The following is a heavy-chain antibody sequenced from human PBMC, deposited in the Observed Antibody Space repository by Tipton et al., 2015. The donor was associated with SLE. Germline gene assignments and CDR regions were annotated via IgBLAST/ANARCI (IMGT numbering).Heavy chain of an antibody. D-gene: IGHD5-18*01. Sequence: SLRLSCAASGFTFDDYGFSWVRQVPGKGLEWVAGINWNSESISFAASVKGRFTISRDNAKNSLNLQMDSLRAEDTAVYYCAREHITAHLDAFDVWGQGTKVTVSS. V-gene: IGHV3-20*04. J-gene: IGHJ3*01. CDR2: INWNSESI. CDR1: GFTFDDYG. CDR3: AREHITAHLDAFDV.